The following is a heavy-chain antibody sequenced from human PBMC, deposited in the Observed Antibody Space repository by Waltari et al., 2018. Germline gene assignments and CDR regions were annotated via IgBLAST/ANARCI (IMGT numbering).Heavy chain of an antibody. Sequence: QVQLQQWGAGLLKPSETLSLTCAVYGGSFSGYSWSWIRQPPGKGLEWIGEINHSGSTNYNPSLKSRVTISVDTSKNQFSLKLSSVTAADTAVYYCARGRHGGYDRGAFDIWGQGTMVTVSS. CDR1: GGSFSGYS. D-gene: IGHD5-12*01. CDR3: ARGRHGGYDRGAFDI. J-gene: IGHJ3*02. CDR2: INHSGST. V-gene: IGHV4-34*01.